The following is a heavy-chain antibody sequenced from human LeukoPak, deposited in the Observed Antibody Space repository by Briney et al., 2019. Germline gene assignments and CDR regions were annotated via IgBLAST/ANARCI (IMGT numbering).Heavy chain of an antibody. Sequence: SETLSLTCTVSGGSISSGDYYWSWIRQPPGKGLEWIGYIYYSGSTYYNPSLKSRVTISVDTSKNQFSLKLSSVTAADTAVYYCAREYCGGDCSYYYYYMDVWGKGTTVTVSS. V-gene: IGHV4-30-4*08. D-gene: IGHD2-21*01. CDR1: GGSISSGDYY. CDR3: AREYCGGDCSYYYYYMDV. CDR2: IYYSGST. J-gene: IGHJ6*03.